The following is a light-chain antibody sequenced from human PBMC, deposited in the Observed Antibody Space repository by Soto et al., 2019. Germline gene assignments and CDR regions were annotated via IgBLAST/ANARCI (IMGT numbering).Light chain of an antibody. Sequence: EIQMNNSPSTQCVDVGGRLIITKRASQTISSWLAWYQQKPGKAPKLLIYKASTLKSGVPSRFSGSGSGTEITLTICSLQPDDFATYYCQHYNSYSEAFGQGTKVEIK. CDR1: QTISSW. CDR2: KAS. V-gene: IGKV1-5*03. CDR3: QHYNSYSEA. J-gene: IGKJ1*01.